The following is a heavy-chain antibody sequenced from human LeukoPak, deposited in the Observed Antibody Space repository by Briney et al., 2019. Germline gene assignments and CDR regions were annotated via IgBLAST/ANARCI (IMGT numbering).Heavy chain of an antibody. V-gene: IGHV1-18*04. Sequence: ASVKVSCKASGYTFTSYGISGVRQAPGQGREWMGWISAYNGNTNYAQKLQGRVTMTTDTSTSTAYMELRSLRSDDTAVYYCARDSSASSSWHVFDYWGQGTLVTVSS. J-gene: IGHJ4*02. D-gene: IGHD6-13*01. CDR3: ARDSSASSSWHVFDY. CDR2: ISAYNGNT. CDR1: GYTFTSYG.